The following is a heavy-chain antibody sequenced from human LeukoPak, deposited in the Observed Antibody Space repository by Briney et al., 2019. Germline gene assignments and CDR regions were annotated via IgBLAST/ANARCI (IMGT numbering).Heavy chain of an antibody. J-gene: IGHJ4*02. CDR1: GGSISSGDYY. CDR2: IYYSGST. CDR3: ARHEWGIYSGKRLGFDY. D-gene: IGHD5-12*01. V-gene: IGHV4-30-4*01. Sequence: SETLSLTCTVSGGSISSGDYYWSWLRQPPGTGLEWIGYIYYSGSTYYNPSLKSRVTISVDTSKNQFSLKLSSVTAADTAVYYCARHEWGIYSGKRLGFDYWGRGTLVTVSS.